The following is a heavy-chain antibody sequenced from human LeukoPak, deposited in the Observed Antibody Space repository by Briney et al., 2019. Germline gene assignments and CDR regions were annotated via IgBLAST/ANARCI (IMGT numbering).Heavy chain of an antibody. J-gene: IGHJ4*02. Sequence: HPGGSLRLSCAASGFTFSTYDMHWVRQVTGKGLEWVSAIGTGDDTYYLGSVKGRFTISRDNSKNTLYLQMNSLRAEDTAVYYCARDEVLFDWLSFFDYWGQGTLVTVSS. CDR3: ARDEVLFDWLSFFDY. CDR1: GFTFSTYD. CDR2: IGTGDDT. V-gene: IGHV3-13*01. D-gene: IGHD3-9*01.